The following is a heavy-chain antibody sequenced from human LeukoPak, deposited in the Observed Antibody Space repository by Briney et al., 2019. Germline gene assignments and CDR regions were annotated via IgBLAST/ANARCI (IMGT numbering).Heavy chain of an antibody. Sequence: SETLSLTCAVYGGSFSGYYWSWIRQPPGKGLEWIGEINHSGSTNYNPSLKSRVTISVGTSKNQFSLKLSSVTAADTAVYYCAREGPGYSYGTIDYWGQGTLVTVSS. CDR1: GGSFSGYY. CDR2: INHSGST. V-gene: IGHV4-34*01. J-gene: IGHJ4*02. D-gene: IGHD5-18*01. CDR3: AREGPGYSYGTIDY.